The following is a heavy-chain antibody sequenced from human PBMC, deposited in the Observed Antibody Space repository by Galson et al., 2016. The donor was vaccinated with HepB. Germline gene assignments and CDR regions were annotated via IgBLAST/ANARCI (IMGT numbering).Heavy chain of an antibody. Sequence: CAISGDSVSSNTAAWNWIRQSPSRGLEWLGRAYYRSRWYRDYAESRKSRIDISPDTSKNHFSLHLNSVTPEDTSVYYCARGGRQYDVLRTHGLDVWGRGTTVTVS. V-gene: IGHV6-1*01. CDR1: GDSVSSNTAA. CDR2: AYYRSRWYR. CDR3: ARGGRQYDVLRTHGLDV. J-gene: IGHJ6*02. D-gene: IGHD3-9*01.